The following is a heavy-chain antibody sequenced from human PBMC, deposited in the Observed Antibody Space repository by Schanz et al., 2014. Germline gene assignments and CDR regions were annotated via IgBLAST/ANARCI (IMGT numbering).Heavy chain of an antibody. D-gene: IGHD2-15*01. J-gene: IGHJ4*02. CDR3: ARDWLCSGGACQLEY. CDR1: GFTFTNYW. CDR2: IKQDGSDK. V-gene: IGHV3-7*01. Sequence: EVQLVESGGGLVQPGGSLRLSCAASGFTFTNYWLSWVRQAPGQGLEWVANIKQDGSDKYYVDSVRGRFTISRDNAKNSLYLQMNSLRAEDTAVYYCARDWLCSGGACQLEYWGQGTLVTVSS.